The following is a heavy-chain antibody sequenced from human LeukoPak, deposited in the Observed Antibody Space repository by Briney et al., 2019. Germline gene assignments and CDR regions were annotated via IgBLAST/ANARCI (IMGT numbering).Heavy chain of an antibody. V-gene: IGHV4-59*01. J-gene: IGHJ4*02. CDR1: GGSISSYY. Sequence: PSETLSLTCTVSGGSISSYYWSWIRQPPGKGLEWIGYIYYSGSTNYNPSLKSRVTISVDTSKNQFSLKLSSVTAADTAVYYCARGRYYGSESYYNGFDYWGQGTLVTVS. CDR3: ARGRYYGSESYYNGFDY. CDR2: IYYSGST. D-gene: IGHD3-10*01.